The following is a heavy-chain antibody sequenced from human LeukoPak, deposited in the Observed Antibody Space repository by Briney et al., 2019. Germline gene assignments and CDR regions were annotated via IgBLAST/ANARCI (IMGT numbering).Heavy chain of an antibody. CDR1: GFTFSSYS. Sequence: GGTLRLSCAASGFTFSSYSMNWVRQAPGKGLEWVSSISSSSSYIYYADPVKGRFTISRDNAKNSLYLQMNSLRAEDTAVYYCARGSIAAAGGDYWGQGTLVTVSS. V-gene: IGHV3-21*01. CDR2: ISSSSSYI. J-gene: IGHJ4*02. CDR3: ARGSIAAAGGDY. D-gene: IGHD6-13*01.